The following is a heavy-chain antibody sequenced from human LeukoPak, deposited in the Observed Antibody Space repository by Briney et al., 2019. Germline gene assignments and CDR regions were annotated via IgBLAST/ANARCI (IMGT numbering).Heavy chain of an antibody. Sequence: GGSLRLSCTASGFTFGDYAMSWVRQAPGKGLEWVSYISSSSSTIYYADSVKGRFTISRDNAKNSLYLQMNSLRAEDTAVYYCARTSSIATRPPYYYYYMDVWGKGTTVTVSS. CDR2: ISSSSSTI. J-gene: IGHJ6*03. CDR3: ARTSSIATRPPYYYYYMDV. D-gene: IGHD6-6*01. CDR1: GFTFGDYA. V-gene: IGHV3-48*01.